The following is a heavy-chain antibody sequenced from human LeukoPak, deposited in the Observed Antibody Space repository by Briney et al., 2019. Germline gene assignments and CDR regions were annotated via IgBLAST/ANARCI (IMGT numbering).Heavy chain of an antibody. V-gene: IGHV4-34*01. CDR2: INHSGST. J-gene: IGHJ4*02. CDR1: GGSFSGYY. Sequence: PSETLSLTCAVYGGSFSGYYWSWIRQPPGKGLEWIGEINHSGSTNYNPSLKSRVTISVDTSKNQFSLKLSSVTAADTAVYYCARGPPSDYWGQGTLATVSS. CDR3: ARGPPSDY.